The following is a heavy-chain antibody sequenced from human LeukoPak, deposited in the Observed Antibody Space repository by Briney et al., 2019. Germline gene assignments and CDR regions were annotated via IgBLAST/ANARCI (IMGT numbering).Heavy chain of an antibody. CDR3: ARDGMTYYYGSGSSPFDY. J-gene: IGHJ4*02. V-gene: IGHV3-11*01. CDR1: GFTVSDYY. CDR2: ISSSSSTI. D-gene: IGHD3-10*01. Sequence: PGGSLRLSCAASGFTVSDYYMNWIRQAPGKGLEWVSYISSSSSTIYYADSVKGRFTISRDNAKNSLYLQMNSLRAEDTAVYYCARDGMTYYYGSGSSPFDYWGQGTLVTVSS.